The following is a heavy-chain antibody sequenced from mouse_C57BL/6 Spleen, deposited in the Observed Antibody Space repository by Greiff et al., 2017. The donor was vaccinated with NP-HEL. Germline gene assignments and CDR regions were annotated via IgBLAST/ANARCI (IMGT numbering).Heavy chain of an antibody. V-gene: IGHV1-55*01. CDR2: IYPGSGST. Sequence: QVQLQQPGAELVKPGASVKMSCKASGYTFTSYWTTWVKQRPGQGLEWIGDIYPGSGSTNYNEKFKSKATLTVDTSSSTAYMQLSSLTSEDSAVYYCARDGYDGGGFDYWGQGTTLTVSS. CDR1: GYTFTSYW. D-gene: IGHD2-2*01. J-gene: IGHJ2*01. CDR3: ARDGYDGGGFDY.